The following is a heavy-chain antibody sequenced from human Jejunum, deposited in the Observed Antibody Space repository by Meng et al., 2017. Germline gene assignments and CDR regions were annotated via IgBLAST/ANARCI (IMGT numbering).Heavy chain of an antibody. D-gene: IGHD3-10*01. CDR3: ARQTSRRFGLELYNWFDP. Sequence: SETLSLTCTVSGGSISSGGYYWGWIRQYPGKGLEWIGHFYSSGTTYYNPSLKSRVTISPDPSKNHFSLRLSFVTAADTAVYYCARQTSRRFGLELYNWFDPWGQGTLVTVSS. J-gene: IGHJ5*02. CDR2: FYSSGTT. CDR1: GGSISSGGYY. V-gene: IGHV4-31*03.